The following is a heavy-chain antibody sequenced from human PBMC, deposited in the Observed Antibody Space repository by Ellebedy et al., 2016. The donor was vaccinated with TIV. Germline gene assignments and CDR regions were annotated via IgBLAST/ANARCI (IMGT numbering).Heavy chain of an antibody. CDR3: ATVFSRYYGPGYDL. J-gene: IGHJ2*01. D-gene: IGHD3-10*01. CDR2: ISAYNGNT. Sequence: ASVKVSXKASGYTFTSYDINWVRQAPGQGLEWMGWISAYNGNTNYAQMLQGRVTMTTDTSTSTAYMELSSLRSEDTAVYYCATVFSRYYGPGYDLWGRGTLVTVSS. CDR1: GYTFTSYD. V-gene: IGHV1-18*01.